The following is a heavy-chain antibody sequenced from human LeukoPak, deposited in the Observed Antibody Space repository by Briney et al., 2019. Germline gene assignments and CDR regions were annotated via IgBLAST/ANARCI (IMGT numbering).Heavy chain of an antibody. D-gene: IGHD2-21*02. CDR1: GFTFSSFE. V-gene: IGHV3-48*03. CDR2: VSASGSGK. J-gene: IGHJ3*02. Sequence: PGGSLRLSCAAPGFTFSSFEMNWVRQAPGKGLEWVAYVSASGSGKQYVESVKGRFTVSRDNAENSVHLQMNSLRVEDTAVYYCAREGAYRSDSYDVFDIWGQGTVVTVSA. CDR3: AREGAYRSDSYDVFDI.